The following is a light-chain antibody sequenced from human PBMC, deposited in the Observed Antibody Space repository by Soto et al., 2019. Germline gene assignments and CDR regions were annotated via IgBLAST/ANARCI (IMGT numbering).Light chain of an antibody. CDR1: QSVSSN. CDR2: GAS. V-gene: IGKV3-15*01. CDR3: QQYNNWPPTNT. J-gene: IGKJ2*01. Sequence: EIVMTQSPATLSASPGERATLSCTASQSVSSNLAWYQQKPGQAPRLLIYGASTRATGIPARFSGSGSGTEFTLSISILQSEDFAVYYCQQYNNWPPTNTFGQGAKLEIK.